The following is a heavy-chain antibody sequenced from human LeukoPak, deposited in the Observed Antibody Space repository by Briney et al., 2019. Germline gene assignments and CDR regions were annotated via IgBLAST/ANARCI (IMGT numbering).Heavy chain of an antibody. J-gene: IGHJ6*02. CDR1: GFTFSSYG. CDR3: ARDSKDIVVVPAANPTTFYYYYGMDV. D-gene: IGHD2-2*01. CDR2: IWYDGSNK. V-gene: IGHV3-33*01. Sequence: GRSLRLSCAAPGFTFSSYGMHWVRQAPGKGLEWVAVIWYDGSNKYYADSVKGRFTISRDNPKNTLYLQMNSLRAEDTAVYYCARDSKDIVVVPAANPTTFYYYYGMDVWGQGTTVTVSS.